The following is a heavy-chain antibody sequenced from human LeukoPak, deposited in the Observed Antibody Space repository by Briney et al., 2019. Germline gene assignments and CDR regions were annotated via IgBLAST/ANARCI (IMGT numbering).Heavy chain of an antibody. V-gene: IGHV1-58*01. CDR3: TAEVYRGYVYSYYYGMDV. D-gene: IGHD5-12*01. Sequence: SVKVSCKASGFTFSNSAFQWVRQARGQRLEWIGWIVVGSDSTKYAQKFQERVSITRDMSTSTAYMELSSLRSEDTAVYYCTAEVYRGYVYSYYYGMDVWGQGTTVTVSS. CDR1: GFTFSNSA. J-gene: IGHJ6*02. CDR2: IVVGSDST.